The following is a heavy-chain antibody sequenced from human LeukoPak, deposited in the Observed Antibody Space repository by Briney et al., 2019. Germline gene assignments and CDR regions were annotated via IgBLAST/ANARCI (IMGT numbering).Heavy chain of an antibody. CDR1: GFTFSNYG. CDR3: AKEDGNDLREGRFFDY. V-gene: IGHV3-30*18. D-gene: IGHD3-10*01. CDR2: ISFDGINK. Sequence: PGGSLRLSCAASGFTFSNYGMHWVRQAPGKGLEWVAVISFDGINKYYADSVKGRFTISRDNSKNTLYLQMNSLRAEDTAVYYCAKEDGNDLREGRFFDYWGQGTLVTVSS. J-gene: IGHJ4*02.